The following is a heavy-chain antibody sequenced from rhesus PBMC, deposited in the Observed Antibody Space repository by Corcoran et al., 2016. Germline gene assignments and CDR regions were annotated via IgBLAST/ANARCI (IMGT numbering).Heavy chain of an antibody. CDR3: GFSYGQY. V-gene: IGHV4S14*01. CDR2: IYGSGGSN. D-gene: IGHD5-36*01. Sequence: QVQLQESGPGLVKPSETLSLTCAVSGYSISSGYYWNWIRQPLGKGLEGIGNIYGSGGSNYLNPSLKSRVTRSVDTSKNQFSLKLSSVTAADTAVYYCGFSYGQYWGQGVLVTVSS. J-gene: IGHJ4*01. CDR1: GYSISSGYY.